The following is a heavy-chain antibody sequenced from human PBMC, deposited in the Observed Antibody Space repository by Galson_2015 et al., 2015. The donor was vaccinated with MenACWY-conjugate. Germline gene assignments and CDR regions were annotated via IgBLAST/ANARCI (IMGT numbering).Heavy chain of an antibody. V-gene: IGHV3-49*03. D-gene: IGHD2-15*01. Sequence: SLRLSCATSGFAFGGYLMGWFRQAPGKGLEWVGYIQSKNYGAYTQYAVSVKDRFSISRDDSRSIAYLEMNSLKTEDTALYYCTRADHRYCSSTNCPFDHWGQGTLVTVSS. CDR1: GFAFGGYL. CDR3: TRADHRYCSSTNCPFDH. J-gene: IGHJ4*02. CDR2: IQSKNYGAYT.